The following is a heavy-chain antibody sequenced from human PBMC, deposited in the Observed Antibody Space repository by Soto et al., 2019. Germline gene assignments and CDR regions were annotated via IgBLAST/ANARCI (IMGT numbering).Heavy chain of an antibody. CDR2: INIYNGKT. V-gene: IGHV1-18*01. Sequence: QVQLVQSGAEVKEPGASVKVSCKASGYTFNRYGVSWVRQAPGQGLEWMGWINIYNGKTDYAQKFQGRVSVTTDTSTTTVYMELRSLRSDDTAVYYCARVIWKESPNDYWGQGTLVTVSS. J-gene: IGHJ4*02. D-gene: IGHD1-1*01. CDR1: GYTFNRYG. CDR3: ARVIWKESPNDY.